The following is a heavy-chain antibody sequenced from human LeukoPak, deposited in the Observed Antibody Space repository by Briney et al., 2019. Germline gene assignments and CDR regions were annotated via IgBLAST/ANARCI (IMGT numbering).Heavy chain of an antibody. CDR3: ARHSTSSTTDAFNI. CDR2: FYHRGST. D-gene: IGHD6-13*01. Sequence: SETLSLTCAVSGYSISSGYYWGWIRQPPGKGLEWMGRFYHRGSTYNNPSLKSRVTILVATSKNQFSLKLSSVTAADTAVYYCARHSTSSTTDAFNIWGQGTMVTVSS. J-gene: IGHJ3*02. V-gene: IGHV4-38-2*01. CDR1: GYSISSGYY.